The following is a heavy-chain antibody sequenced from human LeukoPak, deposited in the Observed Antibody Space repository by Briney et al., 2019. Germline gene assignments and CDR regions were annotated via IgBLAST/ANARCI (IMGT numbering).Heavy chain of an antibody. CDR3: AKDSAPVGDSSGLFDY. CDR1: GFTFSSYS. D-gene: IGHD6-19*01. V-gene: IGHV3-21*01. CDR2: ISSGSTYI. J-gene: IGHJ4*02. Sequence: PGGSLRLSCTASGFTFSSYSMNWVRQAPGKGLEWVSSISSGSTYIYYADSVKGRFTISRDNSKNTLYLQMNSLRAEDTAVYYCAKDSAPVGDSSGLFDYWGQGTLVTVSS.